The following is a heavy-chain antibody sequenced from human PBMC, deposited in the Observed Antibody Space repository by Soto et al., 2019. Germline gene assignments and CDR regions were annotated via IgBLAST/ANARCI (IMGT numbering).Heavy chain of an antibody. CDR1: GGSISRGNYN. D-gene: IGHD3-22*01. J-gene: IGHJ4*02. V-gene: IGHV4-39*01. CDR2: IDYSGIT. CDR3: ARHGSYYDRSGYIDY. Sequence: SETLSLTCTVSGGSISRGNYNWGWIRQPPGKGLEWIGSIDYSGITHYNPSLEIRVSTSADTSKNQFSLKLSSVTAADTAVYYCARHGSYYDRSGYIDYWGQGTLVSVSS.